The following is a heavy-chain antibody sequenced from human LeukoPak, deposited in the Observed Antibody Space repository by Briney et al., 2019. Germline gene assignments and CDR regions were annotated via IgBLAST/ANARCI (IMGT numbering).Heavy chain of an antibody. CDR1: GYTFTSYG. D-gene: IGHD1-26*01. CDR3: ARGGTYYYYGMDV. V-gene: IGHV1-18*01. J-gene: IGHJ6*02. CDR2: ISAYNGNT. Sequence: ASVKVSCKASGYTFTSYGISWVRQAPGQGLEWMGWISAYNGNTNYAQKLQGRVTMTTDTSTSTAYMELKSLRSEDTAIYYCARGGTYYYYGMDVWGQGTTVTVSS.